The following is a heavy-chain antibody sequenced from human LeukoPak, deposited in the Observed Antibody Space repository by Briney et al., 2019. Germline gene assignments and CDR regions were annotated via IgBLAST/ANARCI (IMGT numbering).Heavy chain of an antibody. V-gene: IGHV1-18*04. Sequence: ASVKVSCKASGYTFTSYYMHWVRQAPGQGLEWMGWISAYNGNTNYAQKLQGRVTMTTDTSTSTAYMELRSLRSDDTAVYYCARIAAAGTTVPGYWGQGTLVTVSS. CDR1: GYTFTSYY. CDR2: ISAYNGNT. J-gene: IGHJ4*02. D-gene: IGHD6-13*01. CDR3: ARIAAAGTTVPGY.